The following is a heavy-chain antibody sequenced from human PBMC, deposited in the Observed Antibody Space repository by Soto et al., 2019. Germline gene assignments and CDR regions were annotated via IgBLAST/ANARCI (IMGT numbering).Heavy chain of an antibody. CDR3: AKDFRPYCTNGVCYLRSYGMDV. Sequence: PGGSLRLSCAASGFTFSSYGMHWDRQAPGKGLEWVAVISYDGSNKYYADSVKGRFTISRDNSKNTLYLQMNSLRAEDTAVYYCAKDFRPYCTNGVCYLRSYGMDVWGQGTTVTVSS. CDR2: ISYDGSNK. D-gene: IGHD2-8*01. V-gene: IGHV3-30*18. CDR1: GFTFSSYG. J-gene: IGHJ6*02.